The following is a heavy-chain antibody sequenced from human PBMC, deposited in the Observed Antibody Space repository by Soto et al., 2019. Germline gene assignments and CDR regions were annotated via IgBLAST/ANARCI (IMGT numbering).Heavy chain of an antibody. J-gene: IGHJ4*02. CDR1: GFSFSSYS. CDR2: ISRSSSTI. D-gene: IGHD6-6*01. V-gene: IGHV3-48*02. CDR3: ARLSPVEYSSSSAGVDY. Sequence: EVQLVESGGGLVQPGVSLRLSCASSGFSFSSYSMNWVRQAPGKGLEWVSYISRSSSTIYYADSVKGRFTISRDNAKNTLYLQMNSLRDEDTAVYYCARLSPVEYSSSSAGVDYWGQGTLVTVSS.